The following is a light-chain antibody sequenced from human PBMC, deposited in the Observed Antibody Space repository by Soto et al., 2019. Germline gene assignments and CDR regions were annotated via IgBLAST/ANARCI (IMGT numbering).Light chain of an antibody. Sequence: DIQMTQSPSAVSASVGDRVTITCRASQDISRFLAWFQQNPGKVPKRLVYLATALQNGAPSRFSGSGSGTEFNFTISSLQPEDFAVYYCQQYNNWPPITFGQGTRLEIK. CDR2: LAT. CDR1: QDISRF. CDR3: QQYNNWPPIT. J-gene: IGKJ5*01. V-gene: IGKV1-17*03.